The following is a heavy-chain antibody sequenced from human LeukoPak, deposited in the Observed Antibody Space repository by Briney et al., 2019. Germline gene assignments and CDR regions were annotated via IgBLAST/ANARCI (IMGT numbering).Heavy chain of an antibody. D-gene: IGHD1-1*01. CDR1: RFTFSNYW. CDR2: IKQDGSEK. V-gene: IGHV3-7*05. CDR3: ASQKNGASDY. Sequence: PGGSLRLSCAASRFTFSNYWMSWVRQAPGKGLEWLTNIKQDGSEKYYVDSVKGRFTISRDNAKNSLYLQMNSLRAEDTAVCYCASQKNGASDYWGQGTLVTVSS. J-gene: IGHJ4*02.